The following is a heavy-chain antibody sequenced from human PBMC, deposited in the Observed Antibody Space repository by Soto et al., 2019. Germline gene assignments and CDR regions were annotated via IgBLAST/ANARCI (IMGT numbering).Heavy chain of an antibody. CDR2: IWVDGDNE. V-gene: IGHV3-33*01. CDR1: GFTFSDYG. CDR3: ARAHSSTWYNGMDV. J-gene: IGHJ6*02. Sequence: PGGSLRFSCVASGFTFSDYGMHWVRQAPGKGLEWVAAIWVDGDNEFYADSVKGRFTISRDNSKNTLYLQMNTLSADDTAVYYCARAHSSTWYNGMDVWGQGTTVTVSS. D-gene: IGHD6-19*01.